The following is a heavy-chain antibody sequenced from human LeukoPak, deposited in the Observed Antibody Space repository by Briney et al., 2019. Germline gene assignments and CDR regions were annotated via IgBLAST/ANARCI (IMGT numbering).Heavy chain of an antibody. CDR2: IWYDGSNK. D-gene: IGHD6-19*01. J-gene: IGHJ4*02. CDR1: GFTFSSYG. CDR3: ARDTDGAGYSSGWLFDY. V-gene: IGHV3-33*01. Sequence: PGGSLRLSSAASGFTFSSYGMHWVRQAPGKGLEWVAVIWYDGSNKYYADSVKGRFTISRDNSKNTLYLQMNSLRAEDTAVYYCARDTDGAGYSSGWLFDYWGQGTLVTVSS.